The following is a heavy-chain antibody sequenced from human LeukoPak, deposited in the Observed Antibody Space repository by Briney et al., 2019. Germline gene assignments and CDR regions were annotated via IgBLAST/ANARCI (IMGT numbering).Heavy chain of an antibody. Sequence: TGGSLRLSCAASGFTFSDHYMAWVRQAPGKGLEWVGRTRDKATSYTTDYAASVKGRFTISRDDSKNSLSLQMHSLKSEDTAVYCCARVGVMKTTVDYWGQGVLVTVSS. CDR3: ARVGVMKTTVDY. CDR1: GFTFSDHY. V-gene: IGHV3-72*01. CDR2: TRDKATSYTT. D-gene: IGHD4-11*01. J-gene: IGHJ4*02.